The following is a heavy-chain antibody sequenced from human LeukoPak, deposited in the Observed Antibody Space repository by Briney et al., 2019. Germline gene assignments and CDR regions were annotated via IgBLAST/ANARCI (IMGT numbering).Heavy chain of an antibody. D-gene: IGHD3-22*01. CDR3: ATNSEYYYDSSAYFQH. J-gene: IGHJ1*01. V-gene: IGHV1-18*01. Sequence: ASVKVSCKASGYTFSSYGISWVRQAPGQGLEWMGWITSYNGNTEYAQQLQGRVTMTTDTSTGTAYMELRSLRSDDAAVYYCATNSEYYYDSSAYFQHWGQGTLVTVSS. CDR2: ITSYNGNT. CDR1: GYTFSSYG.